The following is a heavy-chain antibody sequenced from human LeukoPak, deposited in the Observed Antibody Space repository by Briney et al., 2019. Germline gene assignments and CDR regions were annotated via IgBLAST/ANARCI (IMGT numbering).Heavy chain of an antibody. Sequence: SAEPLILTRAAFGGSFSVYYSCWLRQPPRKALAAMGEINHSGSTSYNPSLKGRVTISVDTCTNQFSLMLSTVTAADTAVYYCARHHSMVRGVRFAFDRWGQGTLVTVSS. V-gene: IGHV4-34*01. D-gene: IGHD3-10*01. CDR2: INHSGST. J-gene: IGHJ5*02. CDR3: ARHHSMVRGVRFAFDR. CDR1: GGSFSVYY.